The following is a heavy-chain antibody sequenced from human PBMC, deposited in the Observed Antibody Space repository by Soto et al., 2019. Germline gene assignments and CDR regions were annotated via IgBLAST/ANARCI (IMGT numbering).Heavy chain of an antibody. J-gene: IGHJ4*02. D-gene: IGHD6-19*01. CDR2: INRDESSA. CDR1: GFTFSSYW. V-gene: IGHV3-74*01. Sequence: GGSLRLSCAASGFTFSSYWMHWVRQAPGKGLVWVSRINRDESSASYADSVKGRFTISRDNAKNTLYLQMNSLRAEDTAVYYCAVAVAGPTAIGYWGQGTLVTVSS. CDR3: AVAVAGPTAIGY.